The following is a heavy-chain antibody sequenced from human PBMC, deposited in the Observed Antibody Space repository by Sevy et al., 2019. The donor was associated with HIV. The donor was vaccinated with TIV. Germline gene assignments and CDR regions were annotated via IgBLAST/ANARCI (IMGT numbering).Heavy chain of an antibody. V-gene: IGHV3-21*01. CDR2: INSNNNYI. J-gene: IGHJ6*02. CDR1: GFTFSSDS. Sequence: GGSLRLSCAASGFTFSSDSMNWVRQAPGKGLEWVSSINSNNNYIYYTDSVKGRFTVSRDNAKNSLYLQMNSLRAEDTAVYYCVRVNCSGGSCYYYYGMDVWGQGTTVTVSS. D-gene: IGHD2-15*01. CDR3: VRVNCSGGSCYYYYGMDV.